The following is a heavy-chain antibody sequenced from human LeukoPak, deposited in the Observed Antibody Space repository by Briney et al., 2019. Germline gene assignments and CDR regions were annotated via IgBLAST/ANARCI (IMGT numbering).Heavy chain of an antibody. CDR3: ARAESHYYYGSGSYFGY. CDR2: IYYSGST. D-gene: IGHD3-10*01. Sequence: SETLSLTCTVSGGSISSYYWSWIRQPPGKGLEWIGYIYYSGSTNYNPSLKSRVTISVDTSKNQFSLKLSSVTTADTAVYYCARAESHYYYGSGSYFGYWGQGTLVTVSS. CDR1: GGSISSYY. J-gene: IGHJ4*02. V-gene: IGHV4-59*01.